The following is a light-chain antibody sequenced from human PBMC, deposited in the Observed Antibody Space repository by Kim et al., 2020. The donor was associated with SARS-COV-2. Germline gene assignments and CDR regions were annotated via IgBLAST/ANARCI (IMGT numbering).Light chain of an antibody. CDR1: QSISSA. V-gene: IGKV1-12*01. J-gene: IGKJ4*01. Sequence: ASVGDRVTIAGRASQSISSALGWYKNTSGKAPKHLIYAASTLQSGVPSRVSGGGSGSDFTLTISNLQPDNIAPYYCEQANNFTLTFGGGTKVDIK. CDR3: EQANNFTLT. CDR2: AAS.